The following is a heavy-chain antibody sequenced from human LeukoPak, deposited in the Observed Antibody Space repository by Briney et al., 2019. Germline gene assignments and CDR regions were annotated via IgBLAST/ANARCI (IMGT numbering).Heavy chain of an antibody. CDR3: ARVELVYASFDY. V-gene: IGHV1-18*01. D-gene: IGHD2-8*01. CDR2: ISAYNGNT. J-gene: IGHJ4*02. CDR1: GYTFTSYG. Sequence: GASVRVSCKASGYTFTSYGISWVRQTPGEGLEWMGWISAYNGNTNYAQKLQGRVTMTTDTTTSTAYMELRSLRSDDTAVYYCARVELVYASFDYWGQGTLVTVSS.